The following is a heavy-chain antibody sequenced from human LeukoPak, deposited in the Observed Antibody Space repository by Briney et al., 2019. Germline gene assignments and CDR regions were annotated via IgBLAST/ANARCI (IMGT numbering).Heavy chain of an antibody. D-gene: IGHD3-22*01. J-gene: IGHJ4*02. V-gene: IGHV3-74*01. Sequence: GGSLRLPCAASGFTFSSYWMHWVRQAPGKGLVWVSCINSDGSSTSYADSVKGRFTISRDNAKNTLYLQMNSLRAEDTAVYYCARDPDSSGYYVVDYWGQGTLVTVSS. CDR3: ARDPDSSGYYVVDY. CDR1: GFTFSSYW. CDR2: INSDGSST.